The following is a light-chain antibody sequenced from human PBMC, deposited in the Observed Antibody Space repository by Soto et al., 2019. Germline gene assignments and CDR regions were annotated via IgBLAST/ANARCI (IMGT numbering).Light chain of an antibody. V-gene: IGKV1-12*01. CDR3: QQDVHFPFT. Sequence: DIQWTKSPSSVSASVGDRVTITGRGSQDIGSWLAWYQQKPGKAPVLLIYGSSTLQGGVPSRFSGSGSGTDFTLTINSLQPEDSGTYYCQQDVHFPFTFGPGTKVHV. J-gene: IGKJ3*01. CDR1: QDIGSW. CDR2: GSS.